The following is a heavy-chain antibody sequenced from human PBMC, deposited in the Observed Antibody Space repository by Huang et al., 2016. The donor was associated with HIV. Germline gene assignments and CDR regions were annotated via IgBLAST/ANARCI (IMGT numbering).Heavy chain of an antibody. J-gene: IGHJ3*02. D-gene: IGHD6-19*01. CDR2: ISSSSIYI. CDR3: ARDWSVFRQWLAGDAFDI. V-gene: IGHV3-21*01. CDR1: GFTVSSYS. Sequence: EVQLVESGGGLVKPGGSLRLSCAASGFTVSSYSMNWVRQAPGKGLGWVSCISSSSIYIYYADAGKGRFTISRDNAKNSLYLQMNSLRAEDTAVYYCARDWSVFRQWLAGDAFDIWGQGTMVTVSS.